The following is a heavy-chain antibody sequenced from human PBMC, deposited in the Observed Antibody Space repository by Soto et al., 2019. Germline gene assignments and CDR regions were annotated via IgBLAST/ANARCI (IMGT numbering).Heavy chain of an antibody. CDR1: GGSISSGDYY. V-gene: IGHV4-30-4*01. CDR3: ARVRGYSGWGHVDY. CDR2: ISYSGSS. D-gene: IGHD3-10*01. Sequence: QVQLQESGPGLVKPSQTLSLTCTVSGGSISSGDYYWNWIRQPPGKGLEWIGFISYSGSSYYNPSLESRVAKSGDTSKNQFSLKLSSVAAADTAVYYWARVRGYSGWGHVDYWGQGTLVTVSS. J-gene: IGHJ4*02.